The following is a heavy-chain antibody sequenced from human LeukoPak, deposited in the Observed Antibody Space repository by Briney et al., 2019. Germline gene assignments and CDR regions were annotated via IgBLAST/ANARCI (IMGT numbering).Heavy chain of an antibody. CDR3: AAFYYNTSPKAV. CDR2: ISSSGSTT. CDR1: GFTFSNHN. D-gene: IGHD3-22*01. Sequence: GGSVRLSCAASGFTFSNHNMNWVRQAPGKGLEWISYISSSGSTTDYADSVKGRFTISRDNAKNSLYLQMNSLSAEDTAVYHCAAFYYNTSPKAVWGQGTLVTASS. J-gene: IGHJ3*01. V-gene: IGHV3-48*03.